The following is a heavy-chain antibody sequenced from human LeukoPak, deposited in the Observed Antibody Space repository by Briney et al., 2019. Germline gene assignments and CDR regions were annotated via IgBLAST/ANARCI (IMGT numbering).Heavy chain of an antibody. J-gene: IGHJ4*02. D-gene: IGHD3-22*01. CDR1: GFAFSSYS. V-gene: IGHV3-48*01. Sequence: GGSLRLSCAASGFAFSSYSMNWVRQAPGKGLEWVSYITSSSSAIYYADSVKGRFTISRDNAKNSLYLQMNSLRAEDTAVYYCARKSGSSGYPFDYWGQGTVVTVSS. CDR2: ITSSSSAI. CDR3: ARKSGSSGYPFDY.